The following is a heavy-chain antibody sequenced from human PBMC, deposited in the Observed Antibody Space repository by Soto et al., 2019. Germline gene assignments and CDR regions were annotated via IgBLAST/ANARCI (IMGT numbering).Heavy chain of an antibody. J-gene: IGHJ5*02. Sequence: SETLSLTCTVSGGSISSYYWSWIRQPPGKGLEWIGYIYYSGSTNYNPSLKSRVTISVDTSKNQFSLKLSSVAAADTAVYYWARSSVTTGWFDPWGQGTLVTVPS. V-gene: IGHV4-59*01. D-gene: IGHD4-17*01. CDR1: GGSISSYY. CDR3: ARSSVTTGWFDP. CDR2: IYYSGST.